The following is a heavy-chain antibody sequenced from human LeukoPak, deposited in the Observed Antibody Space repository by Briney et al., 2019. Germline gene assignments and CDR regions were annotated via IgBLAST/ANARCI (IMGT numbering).Heavy chain of an antibody. V-gene: IGHV3-21*04. D-gene: IGHD3-3*01. CDR2: ISSSSSYI. CDR3: AKGFGPLDDWYFDL. Sequence: PGGSLRLSCAASGFTFSSYSMNWVRQAPGKGLEWVSSISSSSSYIYYADSVKGRFTISRDNAKNSLYLQMNSLRPEDMALYYCAKGFGPLDDWYFDLWGRGTLVTVSS. CDR1: GFTFSSYS. J-gene: IGHJ2*01.